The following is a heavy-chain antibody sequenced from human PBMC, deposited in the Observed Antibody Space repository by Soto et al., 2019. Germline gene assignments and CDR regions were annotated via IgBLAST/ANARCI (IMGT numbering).Heavy chain of an antibody. CDR1: GYTFTGYY. V-gene: IGHV1-2*02. D-gene: IGHD3-22*01. J-gene: IGHJ6*02. CDR2: INPNSGGT. CDR3: ARDSVVYYDSSGYYYYYYGMDV. Sequence: ASVKVSCKASGYTFTGYYMHWVRQAPGQGLEWMGWINPNSGGTNYAQKFQGRVTMTRDTSISTAYMELSRLRSDDTAVYYRARDSVVYYDSSGYYYYYYGMDVWGQGTTVTVSS.